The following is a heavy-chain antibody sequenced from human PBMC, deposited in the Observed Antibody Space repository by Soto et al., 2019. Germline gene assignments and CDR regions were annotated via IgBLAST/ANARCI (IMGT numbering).Heavy chain of an antibody. CDR2: IYYSGST. V-gene: IGHV4-31*03. J-gene: IGHJ6*02. D-gene: IGHD3-3*01. Sequence: PSETLSLTCTVSGGSISSGGYYWSCIRQHPGKGLDWIGYIYYSGSTYYNPSLKSRVTISVDTSKNQFSLKLSSVTAADTAVYYCAVKGYYDFWSGYPNYYGMDVWGQGTTVIVSS. CDR1: GGSISSGGYY. CDR3: AVKGYYDFWSGYPNYYGMDV.